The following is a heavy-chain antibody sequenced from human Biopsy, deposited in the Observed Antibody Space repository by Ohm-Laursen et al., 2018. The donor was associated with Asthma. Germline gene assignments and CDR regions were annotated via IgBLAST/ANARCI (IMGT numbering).Heavy chain of an antibody. CDR2: TNERGVT. J-gene: IGHJ6*02. CDR1: GVSIRSYY. V-gene: IGHV4-34*01. Sequence: TLSLTCTVSGVSIRSYYWTWIRQSPEKGLEWIGETNERGVTNNNPSLKSRVIISIDTYWNRVSLKLTSVTAADTAVYYCARGPELDVWGQGTTVTVSS. CDR3: ARGPELDV.